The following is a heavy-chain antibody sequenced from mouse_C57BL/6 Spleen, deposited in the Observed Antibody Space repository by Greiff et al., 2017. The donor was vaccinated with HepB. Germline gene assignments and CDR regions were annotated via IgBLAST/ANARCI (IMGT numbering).Heavy chain of an antibody. CDR1: GYSFTDYN. V-gene: IGHV1-39*01. CDR2: INPNYGTT. D-gene: IGHD2-4*01. CDR3: AMSYDYAVGAYAMDY. J-gene: IGHJ4*01. Sequence: EVKLMESGPELVKPGASVKISCKASGYSFTDYNMNWVKQSNGKSLEWIGVINPNYGTTSYNQKFKGKATLTVDQSSSTAYMQLNSLTSEDSAVYYCAMSYDYAVGAYAMDYWGQGTSVTVSS.